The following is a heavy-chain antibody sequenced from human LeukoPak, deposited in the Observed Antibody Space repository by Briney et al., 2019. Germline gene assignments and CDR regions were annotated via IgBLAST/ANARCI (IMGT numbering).Heavy chain of an antibody. CDR1: ALTFSSYW. CDR2: IKKDGCET. V-gene: IGHV3-7*02. Sequence: GGCLRLSCAASALTFSSYWMSWARQAPGKGLEWVANIKKDGCETYYVDSLKGRFTISRDNAKNSLYLQMNSLRAEDSAVYYCATNRYTAFDFRGQGTMVTVSS. D-gene: IGHD2-2*02. CDR3: ATNRYTAFDF. J-gene: IGHJ3*01.